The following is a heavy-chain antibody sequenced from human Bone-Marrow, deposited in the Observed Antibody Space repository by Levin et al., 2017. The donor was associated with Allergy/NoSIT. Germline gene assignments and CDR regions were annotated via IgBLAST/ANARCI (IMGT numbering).Heavy chain of an antibody. V-gene: IGHV3-23*01. D-gene: IGHD6-19*01. J-gene: IGHJ5*02. CDR3: AKGPTSSGWS. Sequence: GGSLRLSCAASGFNFSDHGMNWARQAPGKGLEWVSGISTTYTTYYADSVKGRFIISRDNSRNTLFLEVKSLRAEDTAIYYCAKGPTSSGWSWGRGTLVTVSS. CDR2: ISTTYTT. CDR1: GFNFSDHG.